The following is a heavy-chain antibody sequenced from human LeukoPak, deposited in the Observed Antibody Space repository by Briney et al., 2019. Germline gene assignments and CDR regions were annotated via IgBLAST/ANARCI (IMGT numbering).Heavy chain of an antibody. CDR2: ISSDGSNK. CDR1: GFTLSTYG. J-gene: IGHJ4*02. V-gene: IGHV3-30*18. Sequence: GRSLRLSCAASGFTLSTYGMHWVRQAPGKGLEWVPVISSDGSNKLYADSVKGRFTISRDGSKNTLYLQMNSLRPDDTAVYFCAKPQVTANWYYFHYWGQGTLVTVSS. CDR3: AKPQVTANWYYFHY. D-gene: IGHD2-21*02.